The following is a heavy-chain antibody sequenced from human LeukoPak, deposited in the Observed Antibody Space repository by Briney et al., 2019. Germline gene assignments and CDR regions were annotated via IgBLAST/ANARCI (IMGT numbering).Heavy chain of an antibody. D-gene: IGHD3-10*01. CDR3: AKDHYVSGRYDAFDI. J-gene: IGHJ3*02. Sequence: PGGSLRPSCAASGFTFSSYAMSWVRQAPGEGLEWVSSITTSGGSTYYADSVKGRFTISRDNAKNTLYLQMNSLRAEDTAVYYCAKDHYVSGRYDAFDIWGQGTMVTVSS. V-gene: IGHV3-23*01. CDR1: GFTFSSYA. CDR2: ITTSGGST.